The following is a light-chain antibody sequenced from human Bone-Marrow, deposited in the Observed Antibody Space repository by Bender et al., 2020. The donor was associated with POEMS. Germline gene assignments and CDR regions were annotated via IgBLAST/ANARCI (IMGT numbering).Light chain of an antibody. V-gene: IGLV3-25*03. CDR3: QSADTTGTYWM. CDR2: KDS. CDR1: TLLRRF. Sequence: SYKLTQPPSVSLFPGQTARITCSGDTLLRRFVYWYQQKSGQAPRLIMKKDSERPSGIPERFSGSGSGATVTLTISGVQAEDEADYFCQSADTTGTYWMFGGGTKLTVL. J-gene: IGLJ3*02.